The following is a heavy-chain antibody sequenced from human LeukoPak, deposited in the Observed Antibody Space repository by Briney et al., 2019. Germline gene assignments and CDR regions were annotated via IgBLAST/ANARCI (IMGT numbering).Heavy chain of an antibody. D-gene: IGHD3-16*01. CDR3: ARGGGL. V-gene: IGHV3-21*01. Sequence: PGGSLRLSCAASGFIFSSSSMNWVRQAPGKGLEWVSSISGSNSDIYYADSVKGRFTISRDNAKNSLYLQMNSLRAEDTAVYYCARGGGLWGQGTLVTVSS. J-gene: IGHJ4*02. CDR1: GFIFSSSS. CDR2: ISGSNSDI.